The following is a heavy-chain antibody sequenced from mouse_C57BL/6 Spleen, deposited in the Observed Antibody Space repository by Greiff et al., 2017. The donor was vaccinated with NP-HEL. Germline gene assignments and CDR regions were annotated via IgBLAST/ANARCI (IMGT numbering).Heavy chain of an antibody. CDR2: INPNNGGT. D-gene: IGHD2-1*01. CDR3: ARGSYGNYEGYFDY. CDR1: GYTFTDYY. V-gene: IGHV1-26*01. Sequence: EVQLQQSGPELVKPGASVKISCKASGYTFTDYYMNWVKQSHGKSLEWIGDINPNNGGTSYNQKFKGKATLTVDKSSSTAYMELRSLTSEDSAVYYCARGSYGNYEGYFDYWGQGTTLTVSS. J-gene: IGHJ2*01.